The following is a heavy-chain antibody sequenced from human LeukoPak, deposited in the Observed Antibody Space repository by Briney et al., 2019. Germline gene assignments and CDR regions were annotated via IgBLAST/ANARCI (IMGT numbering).Heavy chain of an antibody. V-gene: IGHV3-48*01. CDR2: ISSSSTTI. J-gene: IGHJ3*02. CDR1: GFTFSSYS. Sequence: GGSLRLSCAASGFTFSSYSMNWVRQAPGKGLEWDSYISSSSTTIYYADSVKGRFTISRDNAKNSLYPQMNSLRAEDTAVYYCARVIGGSSAFDIWGRGTMVTVSS. D-gene: IGHD3-16*01. CDR3: ARVIGGSSAFDI.